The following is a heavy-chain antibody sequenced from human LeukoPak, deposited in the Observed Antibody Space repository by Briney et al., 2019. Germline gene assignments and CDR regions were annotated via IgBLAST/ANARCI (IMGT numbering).Heavy chain of an antibody. J-gene: IGHJ5*02. CDR1: GFTFSSYA. V-gene: IGHV3-23*01. CDR3: AKATGSPGRYNWFDP. Sequence: GGSLRLSCAASGFTFSSYAMSWVRQAPGKGLEWVSAISGSGGSTYYANSVKGRFAISRDNSKNTLYLQMNSLRAEDMAVYYCAKATGSPGRYNWFDPWGQGTLVTVSS. D-gene: IGHD1-14*01. CDR2: ISGSGGST.